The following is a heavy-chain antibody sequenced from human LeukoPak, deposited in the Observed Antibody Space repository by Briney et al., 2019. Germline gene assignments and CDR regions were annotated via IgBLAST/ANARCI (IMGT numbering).Heavy chain of an antibody. Sequence: SETLSLTCTVSDGSISIGTYYWSWIRQPAGKGLEWIGRIYTSGSTNYNPSLKSRVTISVDTSKNQFSLNLSSVTAADTAVYYCARVGGDYGGGYFHHWGQGTLVTVSS. CDR1: DGSISIGTYY. D-gene: IGHD2-21*02. CDR2: IYTSGST. J-gene: IGHJ1*01. V-gene: IGHV4-61*02. CDR3: ARVGGDYGGGYFHH.